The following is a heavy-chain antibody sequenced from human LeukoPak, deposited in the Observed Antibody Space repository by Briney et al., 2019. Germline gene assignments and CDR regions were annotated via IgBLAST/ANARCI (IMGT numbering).Heavy chain of an antibody. CDR1: GGSFSGYY. CDR2: INHSGST. V-gene: IGHV4-34*01. Sequence: KASETLSLTCAVYGGSFSGYYWSWIRQPPGKGLEWIGEINHSGSTNYNPSLKSRVTISVDTSKNQFSLKLSSVTAADTAVYYCARGELEDSSGTLDYWGQGTLVTVSS. J-gene: IGHJ4*02. D-gene: IGHD3-22*01. CDR3: ARGELEDSSGTLDY.